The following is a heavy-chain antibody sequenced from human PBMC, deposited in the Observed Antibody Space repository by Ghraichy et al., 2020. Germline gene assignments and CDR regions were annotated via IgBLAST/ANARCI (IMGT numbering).Heavy chain of an antibody. J-gene: IGHJ6*02. Sequence: GGSLRLSCAASGFTFSSYAMSWVRQAPGKGLEWVSAISGSGGSTYYADSVKGRFTISRDNSKNTLYLQMNSLRAEDTAVYYCAKDLAGTTPYGYYYYGMDVWGQGTTVTVSS. CDR1: GFTFSSYA. CDR2: ISGSGGST. CDR3: AKDLAGTTPYGYYYYGMDV. V-gene: IGHV3-23*01. D-gene: IGHD1-7*01.